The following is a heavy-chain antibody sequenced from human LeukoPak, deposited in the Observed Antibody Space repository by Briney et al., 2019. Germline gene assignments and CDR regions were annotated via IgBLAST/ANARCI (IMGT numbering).Heavy chain of an antibody. D-gene: IGHD6-13*01. CDR3: VKSASTWYLFDY. J-gene: IGHJ4*02. CDR1: GFTFCSYS. CDR2: ISSNGGST. Sequence: GGSLRLSRAASGFTFCSYSLHWVRPAPGKGLEYVSAISSNGGSTYYANSVKGRFTISRDNSKNTLYLQMSSLRPEDTAVYYCVKSASTWYLFDYWGQGTLVTVSS. V-gene: IGHV3-64*01.